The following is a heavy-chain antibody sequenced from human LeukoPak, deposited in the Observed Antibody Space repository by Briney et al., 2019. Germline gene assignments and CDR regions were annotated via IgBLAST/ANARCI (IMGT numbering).Heavy chain of an antibody. CDR1: GFTFSSYW. D-gene: IGHD4-17*01. CDR2: IYSGGST. Sequence: PGGSLRLSCAASGFTFSSYWMSWVRQAPGKGLEWVSVIYSGGSTYYADSVKGRFTISRDNAKNSLYLQMNSLRAEDTAVYYCARDLTVTTIADYWGQGTLVTVSS. J-gene: IGHJ4*02. CDR3: ARDLTVTTIADY. V-gene: IGHV3-66*01.